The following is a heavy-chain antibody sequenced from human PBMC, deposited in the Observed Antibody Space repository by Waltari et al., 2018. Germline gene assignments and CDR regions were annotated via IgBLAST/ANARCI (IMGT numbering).Heavy chain of an antibody. J-gene: IGHJ4*02. D-gene: IGHD6-19*01. CDR1: GGSISSSSYY. CDR3: LGLVGNVEEDY. V-gene: IGHV4-39*07. Sequence: QLQLQESGPGLVKPSETLSLTCTVSGGSISSSSYYWGWIRQPPGKGLEWIGSIYYSGSTYYHPSLKSRVTISVDTSKNQFSLKLSSVTAADTAVYYCLGLVGNVEEDYWGQGTLVTVSS. CDR2: IYYSGST.